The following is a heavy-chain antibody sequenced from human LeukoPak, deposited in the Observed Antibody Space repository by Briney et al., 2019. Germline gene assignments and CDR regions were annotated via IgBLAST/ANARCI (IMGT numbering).Heavy chain of an antibody. J-gene: IGHJ3*02. V-gene: IGHV4-34*01. CDR2: INHSGST. CDR3: ARGSVNYCSSTSFSGAFDI. D-gene: IGHD2-2*01. Sequence: SETLSLTCAVYGGSFSGYYWSWIRQPPGKGLEWIWEINHSGSTNYNPSLKSRVTISVDTSKNQFSLKLSSVTAADTAVYYCARGSVNYCSSTSFSGAFDIWGQGRMVTVSS. CDR1: GGSFSGYY.